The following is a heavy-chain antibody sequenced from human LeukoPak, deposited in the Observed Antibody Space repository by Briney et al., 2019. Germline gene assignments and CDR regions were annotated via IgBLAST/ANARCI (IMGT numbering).Heavy chain of an antibody. CDR1: GYTFTSYD. J-gene: IGHJ3*02. CDR3: ARDCDYYDSSGYCPDAFDI. D-gene: IGHD3-22*01. CDR2: MNPNSGNT. V-gene: IGHV1-8*01. Sequence: ASVKVSCKASGYTFTSYDINWVRQATGQGLEWMGWMNPNSGNTGYAQKFQGRVTMTRNTSISTAYMELSSLRSDDTAVYYCARDCDYYDSSGYCPDAFDIWGQGTMVTVSS.